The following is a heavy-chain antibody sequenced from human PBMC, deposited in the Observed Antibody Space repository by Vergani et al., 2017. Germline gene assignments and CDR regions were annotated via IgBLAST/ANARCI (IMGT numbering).Heavy chain of an antibody. CDR3: ASGGPRCSXTSCYAGYYYYMDV. CDR2: IYYSGST. V-gene: IGHV4-31*03. J-gene: IGHJ6*03. CDR1: GGSFSTGCQS. Sequence: QVQLQESGPGLVKPSQTLSLTCTVSGGSFSTGCQSWTWLRQSAGKGLEWIGYIYYSGSTYYNPSLKSRVTISVDTSKNQFSLKLSSVTAADTAVYYCASGGPRCSXTSCYAGYYYYMDVWGKGTTVTVSS. D-gene: IGHD2-2*01.